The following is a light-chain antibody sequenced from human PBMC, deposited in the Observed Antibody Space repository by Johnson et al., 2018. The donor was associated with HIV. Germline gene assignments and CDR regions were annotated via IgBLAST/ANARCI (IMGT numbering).Light chain of an antibody. V-gene: IGLV1-51*02. CDR2: EDN. Sequence: QFVLTQPPSVSAAPGQTVNISCSGNVSNIESYFVSWYQQLPGAAPTLLIYEDNKRPSGIPDRFSGSKSGATATLGITGLQPGDAADYYCGIWDASLSPLYVFGTGTTSTVL. CDR3: GIWDASLSPLYV. CDR1: VSNIESYF. J-gene: IGLJ1*01.